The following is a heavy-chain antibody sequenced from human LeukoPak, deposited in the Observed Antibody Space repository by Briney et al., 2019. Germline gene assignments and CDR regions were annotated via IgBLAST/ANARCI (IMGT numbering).Heavy chain of an antibody. J-gene: IGHJ4*02. V-gene: IGHV3-23*01. CDR3: AKDGIAVAGTSAWY. CDR1: GFTLSSYG. D-gene: IGHD6-19*01. Sequence: GGPLRLSCAASGFTLSSYGMTWVRQAPGRGLEWVSGISDSGDSTYYADSVKGRFTISRDNSKNTVYLQMNSLRAEDTAVYYCAKDGIAVAGTSAWYWGQGTQVTVSS. CDR2: ISDSGDST.